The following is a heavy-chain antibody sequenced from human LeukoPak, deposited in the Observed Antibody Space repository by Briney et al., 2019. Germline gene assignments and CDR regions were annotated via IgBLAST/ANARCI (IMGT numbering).Heavy chain of an antibody. V-gene: IGHV3-7*01. D-gene: IGHD3-22*01. J-gene: IGHJ3*01. Sequence: GGSLRLSCAASGFTFSSYWMSWVRQAPGKGLECVANIKEDGSEEYYVDSVKGRFSISRDNAKNSLYPQMSSLRAEDTAVYYCARDWLAGNPYHAFDLWGKGTMVTVSS. CDR3: ARDWLAGNPYHAFDL. CDR2: IKEDGSEE. CDR1: GFTFSSYW.